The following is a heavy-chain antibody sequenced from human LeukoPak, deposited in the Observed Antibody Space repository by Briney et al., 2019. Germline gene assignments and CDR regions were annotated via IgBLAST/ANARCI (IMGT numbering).Heavy chain of an antibody. J-gene: IGHJ2*01. D-gene: IGHD6-19*01. Sequence: SETLSLTCAVSGAVISSGGYSWSWIRQPPGKGLEWIGNIYYDGNTHYNPSLKSPFNITMDTSKNQFSLILNSVTAADTAVYYCARVTQKLERIAVARTSEWRANWYFDLWGRGTLVTVSS. CDR3: ARVTQKLERIAVARTSEWRANWYFDL. CDR2: IYYDGNT. CDR1: GAVISSGGYS. V-gene: IGHV4-30-4*07.